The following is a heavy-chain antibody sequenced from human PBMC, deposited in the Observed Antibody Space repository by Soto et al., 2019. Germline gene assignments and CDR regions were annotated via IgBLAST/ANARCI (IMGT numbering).Heavy chain of an antibody. D-gene: IGHD3-3*01. V-gene: IGHV1-2*04. CDR1: GYTFTGYY. CDR2: INPNSGGT. Sequence: EASVKVSCKASGYTFTGYYMHWVRQAPGQGLEWMGWINPNSGGTNYAQKFQGWVTMTRDTSISTAYMELSRLRSDDTAVYYCARGLIHYDFWTMPSYYFDYWGQGTLVTVSS. J-gene: IGHJ4*02. CDR3: ARGLIHYDFWTMPSYYFDY.